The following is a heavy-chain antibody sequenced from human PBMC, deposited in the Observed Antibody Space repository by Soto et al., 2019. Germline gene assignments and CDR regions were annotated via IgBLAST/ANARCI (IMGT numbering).Heavy chain of an antibody. CDR1: GFTFTISA. D-gene: IGHD2-15*01. CDR3: AREGARGTVVTTYYYYGMDV. CDR2: IVVDNGNT. Sequence: SVKVSCKASGFTFTISAMQWVRQARGQRLEWIGWIVVDNGNTNYAQKFQERVTITRDTSTSTVYIELSSLRSEDTAVYYCAREGARGTVVTTYYYYGMDVWGQGTTVTVSS. V-gene: IGHV1-58*02. J-gene: IGHJ6*02.